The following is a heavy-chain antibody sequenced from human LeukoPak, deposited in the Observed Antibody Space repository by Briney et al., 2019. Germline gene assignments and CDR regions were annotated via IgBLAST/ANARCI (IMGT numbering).Heavy chain of an antibody. CDR2: ISYDGNNK. CDR1: GFTFSSYG. D-gene: IGHD3-22*01. CDR3: ARVTYYYDSSGLYYFDY. J-gene: IGHJ4*02. Sequence: GRSLRLSCAASGFTFSSYGIHWVRQAPGKGLEWVAVISYDGNNKDYADSVKGRFTISRDNSKNTLYLQMYSLRPEDTAVYYCARVTYYYDSSGLYYFDYWGQGTLVTVSS. V-gene: IGHV3-30*03.